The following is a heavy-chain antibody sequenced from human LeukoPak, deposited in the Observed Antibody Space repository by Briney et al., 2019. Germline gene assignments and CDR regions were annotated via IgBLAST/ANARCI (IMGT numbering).Heavy chain of an antibody. CDR2: ISSSSSYI. CDR1: GFTFSSYS. V-gene: IGHV3-21*01. CDR3: ARGVYWIQLWPYYYYGMDV. D-gene: IGHD5-18*01. Sequence: PGGSLRLSCAASGFTFSSYSMNWVRQAPGKGLEWVSSISSSSSYIYYADSVKGRFTISRDNAKNSLYLQMNSLRAEDTAVYYCARGVYWIQLWPYYYYGMDVWGQGTTVTVS. J-gene: IGHJ6*02.